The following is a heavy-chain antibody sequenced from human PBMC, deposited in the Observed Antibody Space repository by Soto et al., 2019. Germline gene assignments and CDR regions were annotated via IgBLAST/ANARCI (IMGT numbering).Heavy chain of an antibody. CDR3: AREDYGDYVVGRFDP. CDR2: ISYDGSNK. Sequence: QVPLVESGGGVVQPGRSLRLSCAASGFTFSSYAMHWVRQAPGKGLEWVAVISYDGSNKYYADSVKGRFTISRDNSKNALYLQMNSLRAEDTAVDYCAREDYGDYVVGRFDPWGQGTLVTVSS. J-gene: IGHJ5*02. V-gene: IGHV3-30-3*01. CDR1: GFTFSSYA. D-gene: IGHD4-17*01.